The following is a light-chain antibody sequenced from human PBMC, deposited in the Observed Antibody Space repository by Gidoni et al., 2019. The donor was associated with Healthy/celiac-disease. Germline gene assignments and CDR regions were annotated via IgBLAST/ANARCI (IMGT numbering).Light chain of an antibody. J-gene: IGKJ3*01. CDR1: QSILHSNGYNY. Sequence: TVLTQSPLSLTATPGEPASISTRSSQSILHSNGYNYLDWYLQKPGQSPQLLIYLGSNRASGVPDRFSGSGSGTDFTLKISIVEAEDVGVYYCMQALQTPLFTFGPGTKVDIK. CDR3: MQALQTPLFT. CDR2: LGS. V-gene: IGKV2-28*01.